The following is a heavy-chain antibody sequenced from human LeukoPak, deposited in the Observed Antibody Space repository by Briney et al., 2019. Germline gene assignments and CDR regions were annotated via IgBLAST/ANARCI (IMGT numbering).Heavy chain of an antibody. V-gene: IGHV4-34*01. Sequence: SETLSLTCAVYDRSFSIYYWSWIRQPPGKGLEWIGSIYYSGSTYYNPSLKSRVTISVDTSKNQFSLKLSSVTAADTAVYYCARLIVVVPAAIREDFDYWGQGTLVTVSS. D-gene: IGHD2-2*02. J-gene: IGHJ4*02. CDR1: DRSFSIYY. CDR2: IYYSGST. CDR3: ARLIVVVPAAIREDFDY.